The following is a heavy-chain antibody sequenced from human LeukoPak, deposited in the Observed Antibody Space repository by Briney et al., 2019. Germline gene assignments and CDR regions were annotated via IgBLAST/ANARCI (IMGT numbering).Heavy chain of an antibody. Sequence: GASVKVSCEASGYTFTSYGISWVRQAPGQGLEWMGWISAYNGNTNYAQKLQGRVTMTTDTSTSTAYMELRSLRSDDTAVYYCARDSDYYDSSGYYALPTGYWGQGTLVTVSS. D-gene: IGHD3-22*01. V-gene: IGHV1-18*01. CDR3: ARDSDYYDSSGYYALPTGY. CDR2: ISAYNGNT. CDR1: GYTFTSYG. J-gene: IGHJ4*02.